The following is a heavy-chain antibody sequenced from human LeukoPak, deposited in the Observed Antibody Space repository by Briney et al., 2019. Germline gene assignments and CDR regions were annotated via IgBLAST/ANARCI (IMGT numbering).Heavy chain of an antibody. Sequence: SETLSLTCTVAGGSISSYYWSWIRQPPGKGLECIGYIYYSGSTYYNPSLKSRVTVSVDTSQNQFSLNLTSVTAADAAVYYCARDLGYGGFDWAPWCQGTLVTVSS. CDR1: GGSISSYY. J-gene: IGHJ5*02. CDR3: ARDLGYGGFDWAP. D-gene: IGHD5-12*01. CDR2: IYYSGST. V-gene: IGHV4-59*12.